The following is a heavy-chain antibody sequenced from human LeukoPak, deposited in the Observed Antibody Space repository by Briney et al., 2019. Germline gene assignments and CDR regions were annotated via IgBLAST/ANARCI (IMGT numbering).Heavy chain of an antibody. J-gene: IGHJ4*02. CDR3: ARYAWLQFRSFDY. D-gene: IGHD5-24*01. Sequence: SETLSLTCTVSGGSISSYYWSWIRQPPGKGLEWIGYIYYSGSTNYNPSLKIRVTISVDTSKNQFSLKLSSVTAADTAVYYCARYAWLQFRSFDYWGQGTLVTVSS. CDR2: IYYSGST. CDR1: GGSISSYY. V-gene: IGHV4-59*01.